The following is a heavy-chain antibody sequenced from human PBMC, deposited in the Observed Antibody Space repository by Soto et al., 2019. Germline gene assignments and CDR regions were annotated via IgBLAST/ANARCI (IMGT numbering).Heavy chain of an antibody. J-gene: IGHJ4*02. D-gene: IGHD4-17*01. CDR1: GGSLSSSSYY. V-gene: IGHV4-39*01. CDR2: ISHSGST. Sequence: QLQLQASGPGRVKPSETLSLTCTVSGGSLSSSSYYWGWIRQPPGKGLEWIGSISHSGSTYYSPSLRSRVTFSVDTPKNKFSLNLSSVTAADTAVYYCVRRRYDYDHDGGQGTLVTVSS. CDR3: VRRRYDYDHD.